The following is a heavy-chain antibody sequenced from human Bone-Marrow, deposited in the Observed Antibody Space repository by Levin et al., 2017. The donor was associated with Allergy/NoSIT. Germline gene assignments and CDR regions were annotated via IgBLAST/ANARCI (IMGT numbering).Heavy chain of an antibody. V-gene: IGHV3-48*04. J-gene: IGHJ6*02. Sequence: PGGSLRLSCTASGFTLSSYSMNWVRQAPGKGLEWLSYISVSGTTIYYADSVKGRFTISRDNAKNSLFLQMSSLTAEDTAVYYSARDNYYDSSGYFSRTFYYYVLDVWGQGTTVTVSS. CDR3: ARDNYYDSSGYFSRTFYYYVLDV. CDR1: GFTLSSYS. CDR2: ISVSGTTI. D-gene: IGHD3-22*01.